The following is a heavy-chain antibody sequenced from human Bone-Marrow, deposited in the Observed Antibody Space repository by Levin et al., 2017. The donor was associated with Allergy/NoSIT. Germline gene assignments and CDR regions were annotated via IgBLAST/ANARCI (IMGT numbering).Heavy chain of an antibody. V-gene: IGHV3-21*01. CDR1: GFSLSSYF. Sequence: GGSLRLSCAASGFSLSSYFMIWVRQAPGQGLEWVSVISSSGTEIHYTDSMKGRLAISRDNGKNSLYLQMNSLRAEDTAIYFCATYQQGGDFDFWGQGTMVTVAS. CDR3: ATYQQGGDFDF. CDR2: ISSSGTEI. J-gene: IGHJ3*01. D-gene: IGHD2-2*01.